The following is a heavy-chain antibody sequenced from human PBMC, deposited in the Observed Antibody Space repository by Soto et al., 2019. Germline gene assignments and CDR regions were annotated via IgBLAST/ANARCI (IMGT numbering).Heavy chain of an antibody. D-gene: IGHD1-1*01. CDR1: GGSISSYY. V-gene: IGHV4-59*01. CDR2: IYYSGST. Sequence: SETLSLTCTVSGGSISSYYWSWIRQPPGKGLEWIGYIYYSGSTNYNPSLKSRVTISVGTSKNQFSLKLSSVTAADTAVYYCARASTGTRVNWFDPWGQGTLVTVSS. CDR3: ARASTGTRVNWFDP. J-gene: IGHJ5*02.